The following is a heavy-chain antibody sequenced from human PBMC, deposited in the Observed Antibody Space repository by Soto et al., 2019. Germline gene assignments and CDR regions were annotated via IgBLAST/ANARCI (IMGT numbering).Heavy chain of an antibody. V-gene: IGHV1-2*02. CDR3: ARRYYSGSGSYYGLDV. Sequence: ASVKVSCKASGYTFTGYYMHWVRQAPGQGLEWMGWINPNSGGTNYAQKFQGRVTMTRDTSISTAYMELSRLRPDDTAVYYCARRYYSGSGSYYGLDVWGQGTTVTVSS. CDR2: INPNSGGT. D-gene: IGHD3-10*01. CDR1: GYTFTGYY. J-gene: IGHJ6*02.